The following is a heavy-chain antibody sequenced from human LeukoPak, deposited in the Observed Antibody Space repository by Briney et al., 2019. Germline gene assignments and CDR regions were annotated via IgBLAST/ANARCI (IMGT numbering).Heavy chain of an antibody. Sequence: GGPLRLFCAASGFTFSSHWMSGVRQAPGEGREGVVNIKQDGSEVYCVDSVKGRFTISRDNAKNSLYLQMNRLRAEDTAAYYCARIRGGYCSSTSCSPDTYYYYYYMDVWGKGTTVTVSS. J-gene: IGHJ6*03. CDR2: IKQDGSEV. CDR1: GFTFSSHW. CDR3: ARIRGGYCSSTSCSPDTYYYYYYMDV. D-gene: IGHD2-2*01. V-gene: IGHV3-7*01.